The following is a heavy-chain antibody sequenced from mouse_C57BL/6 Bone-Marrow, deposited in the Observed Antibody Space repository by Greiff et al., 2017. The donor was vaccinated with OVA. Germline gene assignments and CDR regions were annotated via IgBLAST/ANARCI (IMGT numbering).Heavy chain of an antibody. J-gene: IGHJ2*01. CDR3: ARSSRPLDY. CDR2: IYPGGGYT. D-gene: IGHD3-3*01. Sequence: QVQLKQSGAELVRPGTSVKMSCKASGYTFTNYWIGWAKQRPGHGLEWIGDIYPGGGYTNYNEKFKSKATLTVDKPSSTAYMQLSSLTSEDSAVYYCARSSRPLDYWGQGTTLTVSS. V-gene: IGHV1-63*01. CDR1: GYTFTNYW.